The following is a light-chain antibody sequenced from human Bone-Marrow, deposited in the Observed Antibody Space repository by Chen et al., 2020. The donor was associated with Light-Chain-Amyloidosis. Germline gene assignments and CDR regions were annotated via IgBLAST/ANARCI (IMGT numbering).Light chain of an antibody. CDR3: QQYYGTPYT. Sequence: DIVMTQSPDSLAVSLGERTTINCKSSQSVLSSSNTKNHLAWYQQKPGQPPKLLIYWASTRESGVPDRFSGSGSETDFTLTISSLQAEDVAVYYCQQYYGTPYTFGQGTKLEIK. J-gene: IGKJ2*01. CDR2: WAS. CDR1: QSVLSSSNTKNH. V-gene: IGKV4-1*01.